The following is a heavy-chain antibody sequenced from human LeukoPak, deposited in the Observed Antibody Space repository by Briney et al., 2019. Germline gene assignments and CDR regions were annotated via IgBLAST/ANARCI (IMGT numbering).Heavy chain of an antibody. Sequence: GGSLRLSCAASGFTFSSYSMNWVRQAPGKGLEWVSYISSSSSTIYYADSVKGRFTISRDNSKNTLYLQMNSLRAEDTAVYYCARGGDYDFGGHDYWGQGTLVTVSS. V-gene: IGHV3-48*01. D-gene: IGHD3-3*01. J-gene: IGHJ4*02. CDR3: ARGGDYDFGGHDY. CDR2: ISSSSSTI. CDR1: GFTFSSYS.